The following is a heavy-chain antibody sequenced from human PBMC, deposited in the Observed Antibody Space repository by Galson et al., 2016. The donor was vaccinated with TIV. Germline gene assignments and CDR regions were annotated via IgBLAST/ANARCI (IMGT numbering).Heavy chain of an antibody. CDR3: ARDIFPYYGMDV. CDR1: GFTFSSYT. J-gene: IGHJ6*02. CDR2: IRSSSSYK. D-gene: IGHD2-21*01. Sequence: SLRLSCAASGFTFSSYTMTWVRQAPGKGLEWVSSIRSSSSYKSYADSVKGRFTISRDNAKNSLYLQTNSLRAEDTAVYYCARDIFPYYGMDVWGQGTTVTVSS. V-gene: IGHV3-21*01.